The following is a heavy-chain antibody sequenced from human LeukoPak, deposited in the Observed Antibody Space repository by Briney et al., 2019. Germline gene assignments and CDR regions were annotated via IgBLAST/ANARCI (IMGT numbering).Heavy chain of an antibody. Sequence: GGSLRLSCAASGFTVSSNYMSWVRQAPGKGLEWVSVIYSGGSTYYADSVKGRFTISRDNSKNTLYLQMNSLRAEDTAVYYCARDGEMATIKRLDYWGQGTLVTVS. D-gene: IGHD5-24*01. J-gene: IGHJ4*02. CDR1: GFTVSSNY. CDR3: ARDGEMATIKRLDY. CDR2: IYSGGST. V-gene: IGHV3-66*02.